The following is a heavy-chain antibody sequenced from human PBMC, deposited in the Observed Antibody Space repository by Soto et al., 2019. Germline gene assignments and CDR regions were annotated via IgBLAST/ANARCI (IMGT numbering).Heavy chain of an antibody. J-gene: IGHJ5*02. CDR2: INAGNGNT. CDR1: GYTFTSYA. V-gene: IGHV1-3*01. Sequence: GASVKVSCKASGYTFTSYAMHWVRQAPGQRLEWMGWINAGNGNTKYSQKFQGRVTITRDTSASTAYMELSSLRSEDTAVYYCARNWNYNVITFDPWGQGTLVTVSS. CDR3: ARNWNYNVITFDP. D-gene: IGHD1-7*01.